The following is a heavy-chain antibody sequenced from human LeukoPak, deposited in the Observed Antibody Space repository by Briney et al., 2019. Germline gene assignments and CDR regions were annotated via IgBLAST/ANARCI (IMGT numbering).Heavy chain of an antibody. CDR1: GFTFDDYG. V-gene: IGHV3-20*04. CDR2: INWNGGST. J-gene: IGHJ4*02. CDR3: ARRTGAGSAPFDY. Sequence: GGSLRLSCAASGFTFDDYGMSWVRQAPGKGLEWVSGINWNGGSTGYADSVKGRFTISRDNSKNTLYLQMNSLRVEDTALYYCARRTGAGSAPFDYWGQGTLVTVSS. D-gene: IGHD1-14*01.